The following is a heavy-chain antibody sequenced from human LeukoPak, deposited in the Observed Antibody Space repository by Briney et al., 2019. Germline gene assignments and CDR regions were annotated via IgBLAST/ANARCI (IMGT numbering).Heavy chain of an antibody. CDR1: GGSISSYY. J-gene: IGHJ5*02. V-gene: IGHV4-59*01. CDR2: IYYSGST. CDR3: ARGGLRWFDP. Sequence: SETLSLTCTVSGGSISSYYWSWIRQPPGKGLEWIGYIYYSGSTNYNPSLKSRVTISVDTSKNQFSLKLSSVTAADTAVYYCARGGLRWFDPWGQGTLVTVSS.